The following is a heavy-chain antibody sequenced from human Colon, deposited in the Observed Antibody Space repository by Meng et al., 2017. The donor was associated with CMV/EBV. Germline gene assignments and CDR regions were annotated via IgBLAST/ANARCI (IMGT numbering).Heavy chain of an antibody. J-gene: IGHJ4*02. CDR1: GFTFSPHN. D-gene: IGHD3-3*01. CDR3: ARDTYYDFWSGYWQFDY. Sequence: GGSLRLSCAASGFTFSPHNFNWVRQAPGKGLEWVSYISGSGDTVYYADSVKGRFTVSRDNAKNSLYLHMTSLRAEDTAVYYCARDTYYDFWSGYWQFDYWGQGTLVTVSS. V-gene: IGHV3-48*04. CDR2: ISGSGDTV.